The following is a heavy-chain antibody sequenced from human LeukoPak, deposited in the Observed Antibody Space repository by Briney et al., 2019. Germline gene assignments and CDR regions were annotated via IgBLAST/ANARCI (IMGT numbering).Heavy chain of an antibody. J-gene: IGHJ6*03. CDR1: GDSMSIGGYY. CDR3: AKVYRGYMDV. D-gene: IGHD2-8*01. Sequence: SQTLSLTCTVSGDSMSIGGYYWSWFRQPPGKDLQWIGYIYHSGGTYYNPSLKSQVTLSVDGSKNQFSLKLSSVTAADTAVYYCAKVYRGYMDVWGKGTTVTVSS. CDR2: IYHSGGT. V-gene: IGHV4-30-2*01.